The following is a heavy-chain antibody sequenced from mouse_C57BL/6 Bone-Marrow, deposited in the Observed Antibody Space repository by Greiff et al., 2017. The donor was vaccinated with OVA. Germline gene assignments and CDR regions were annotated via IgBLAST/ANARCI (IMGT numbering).Heavy chain of an antibody. CDR1: GYTFTSYW. CDR2: IDPSDSTT. V-gene: IGHV1-59*01. Sequence: QVQLQQPGAELVRPGTSVKLSCKASGYTFTSYWMHWVKQRPGQGLEWIGVIDPSDSTTNSNQKFKGKATLTVDKSSSTAYMQLSSLTSEDSAVYYCARVDYWGQGTSVTVSS. J-gene: IGHJ4*01. CDR3: ARVDY.